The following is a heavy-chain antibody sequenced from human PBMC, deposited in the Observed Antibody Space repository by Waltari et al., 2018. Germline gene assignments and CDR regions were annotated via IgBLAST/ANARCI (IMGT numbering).Heavy chain of an antibody. Sequence: VPLVQSGAEVKKPGASVKVSCKASGYTFTGYYMPWVRQAPGQGLEWMGCINPNRGGTNYAKKVQGWVTMTRDTSISTAYMELSRLRSDDTAVYYCARGSHIVVVVAATHIDYWGQGTLVTVSS. D-gene: IGHD2-15*01. V-gene: IGHV1-2*04. J-gene: IGHJ4*02. CDR3: ARGSHIVVVVAATHIDY. CDR1: GYTFTGYY. CDR2: INPNRGGT.